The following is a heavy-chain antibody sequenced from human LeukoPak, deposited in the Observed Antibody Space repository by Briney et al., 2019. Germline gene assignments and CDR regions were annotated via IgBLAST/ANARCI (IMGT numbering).Heavy chain of an antibody. CDR2: INGDGTNT. CDR1: GFTLSTYW. Sequence: GGSLGLSCAASGFTLSTYWMHWVRQAPGKGPLWVSRINGDGTNTPYADSVKGRFTISRDNAKNTLYLQMNSLRAEDTAVYYCARGSSSGWPDYFDHWGQGILVIVSS. CDR3: ARGSSSGWPDYFDH. V-gene: IGHV3-74*01. J-gene: IGHJ4*02. D-gene: IGHD6-19*01.